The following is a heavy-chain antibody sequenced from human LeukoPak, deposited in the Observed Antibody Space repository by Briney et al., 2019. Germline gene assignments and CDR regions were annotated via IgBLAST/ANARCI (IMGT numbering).Heavy chain of an antibody. CDR3: ARRAGGYSHPYDY. D-gene: IGHD4-23*01. Sequence: GGTLRLSCAASGFTFSDYGMSWVRQAPGKGLEWVSTISDGGSITYYADSVKGRFTISRDNSKNTLYLQMNSLRAEDTAVYYCARRAGGYSHPYDYWGQGILVTVSS. J-gene: IGHJ4*02. CDR2: ISDGGSIT. V-gene: IGHV3-23*01. CDR1: GFTFSDYG.